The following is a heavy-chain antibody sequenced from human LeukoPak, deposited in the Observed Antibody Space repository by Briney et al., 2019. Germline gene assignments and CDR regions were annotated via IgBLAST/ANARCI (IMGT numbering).Heavy chain of an antibody. Sequence: GGSLILSCAASGFTFDDYTMHWARQAPGKGLEWVSLISWDGGSTYYADSVKGRFTISRDNSKNSLYLQMNSLRTEDTALYYCAKDILAYCGGDCRIFDYWGQGTLVTVSS. CDR2: ISWDGGST. CDR3: AKDILAYCGGDCRIFDY. D-gene: IGHD2-21*02. CDR1: GFTFDDYT. J-gene: IGHJ4*02. V-gene: IGHV3-43*01.